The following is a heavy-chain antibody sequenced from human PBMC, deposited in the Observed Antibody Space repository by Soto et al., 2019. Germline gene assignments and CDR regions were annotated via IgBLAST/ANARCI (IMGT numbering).Heavy chain of an antibody. CDR3: ARMGIVVVPAAPSGDDY. CDR1: GFTFSSYA. J-gene: IGHJ4*02. Sequence: LRLSCSASGFTFSSYAMHWVRQAPGKGLEWVSGISSSGGRTYYADSVKGRFTVSRDNSKNTLYLQMNSLRAEDTAVYYCARMGIVVVPAAPSGDDYWGQGTLVTVSS. V-gene: IGHV3-64*04. D-gene: IGHD2-2*01. CDR2: ISSSGGRT.